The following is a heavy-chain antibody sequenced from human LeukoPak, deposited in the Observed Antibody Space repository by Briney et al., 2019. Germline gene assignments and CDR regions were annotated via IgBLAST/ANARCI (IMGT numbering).Heavy chain of an antibody. D-gene: IGHD1-26*01. CDR1: GGSIRSYY. CDR3: AKDRASSWWYFDL. J-gene: IGHJ2*01. Sequence: PSETLSLTCTVSGGSIRSYYWSWIRQPPGKGLEWVSAITGSGGSTYYADSVKGRFTISRDNSKNTLYLQINSLTTEDTAVYYCAKDRASSWWYFDLWGRGTLVTVSS. CDR2: ITGSGGST. V-gene: IGHV3-23*01.